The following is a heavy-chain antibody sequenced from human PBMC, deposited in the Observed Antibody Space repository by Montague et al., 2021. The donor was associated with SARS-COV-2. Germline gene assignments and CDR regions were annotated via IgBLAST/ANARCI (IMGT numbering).Heavy chain of an antibody. Sequence: SETLSLTCSVSGGSISNHYWSWIRQPPGKGLEWIGYISDRGNTKYKTSLKSPVTIPTDTPKNQFSLRLSSVTAADTAVYYCARISRNSGFVGGFDIWGQGTLVTVSS. CDR3: ARISRNSGFVGGFDI. J-gene: IGHJ3*02. CDR2: ISDRGNT. V-gene: IGHV4-59*11. D-gene: IGHD3-22*01. CDR1: GGSISNHY.